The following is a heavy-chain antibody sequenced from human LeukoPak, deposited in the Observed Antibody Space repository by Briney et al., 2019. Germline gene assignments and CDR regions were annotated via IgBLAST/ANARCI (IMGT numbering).Heavy chain of an antibody. V-gene: IGHV3-23*01. CDR3: ARGKLWSGYHNWFDP. D-gene: IGHD3-3*01. CDR2: ISGSGDST. J-gene: IGHJ5*02. CDR1: GFTFSSYA. Sequence: GGSLRLSCAASGFTFSSYAMSWVRQAPGKGLEWVSGISGSGDSTYYADSVKGRFTISRDNSKSTLYLQMNSLRAEDTAVYHCARGKLWSGYHNWFDPWGQGTLVTVSS.